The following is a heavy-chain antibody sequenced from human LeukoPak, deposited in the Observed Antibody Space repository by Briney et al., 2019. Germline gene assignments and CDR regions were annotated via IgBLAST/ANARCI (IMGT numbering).Heavy chain of an antibody. J-gene: IGHJ6*03. D-gene: IGHD2-21*02. V-gene: IGHV4-39*07. CDR2: IFYSGST. Sequence: PSETLSLTCSVSGDSISSTSYYWGWIRQAPGKGLEWIGTIFYSGSTYYNPSLKSRVTISVDTSKNQFSLKLSSVTAADTAVYYCARRGRGVTRLGYYYYMDVWGKGTTVTISS. CDR1: GDSISSTSYY. CDR3: ARRGRGVTRLGYYYYMDV.